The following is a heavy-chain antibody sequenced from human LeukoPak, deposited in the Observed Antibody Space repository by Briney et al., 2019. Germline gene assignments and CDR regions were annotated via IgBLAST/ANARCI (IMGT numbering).Heavy chain of an antibody. CDR2: ISGSGGST. Sequence: PGGSLRLSCAASGFTFSSYAMSWVRQAPGKGLEWVSAISGSGGSTYYADSVKGRFTISGDNSKNTLYLQMNSLRAEDTAVYYCAKVGFPVYYYYYMDVWGKGTTVTVSS. CDR1: GFTFSSYA. CDR3: AKVGFPVYYYYYMDV. V-gene: IGHV3-23*01. J-gene: IGHJ6*03.